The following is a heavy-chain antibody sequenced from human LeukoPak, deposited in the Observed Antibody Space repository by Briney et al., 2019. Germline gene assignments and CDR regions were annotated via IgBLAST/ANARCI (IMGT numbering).Heavy chain of an antibody. CDR1: GGTFSSYA. Sequence: GASVKVSCKASGGTFSSYAISWVRQAPGQGLEWMGRIIPILGIANYAQKFQGRVTITADKSTSTAYMELGSLRSEDTAVYYCAREAMIVVVVTTLYYYYGMDVWGQGTTVTVSS. D-gene: IGHD3-22*01. J-gene: IGHJ6*02. V-gene: IGHV1-69*04. CDR3: AREAMIVVVVTTLYYYYGMDV. CDR2: IIPILGIA.